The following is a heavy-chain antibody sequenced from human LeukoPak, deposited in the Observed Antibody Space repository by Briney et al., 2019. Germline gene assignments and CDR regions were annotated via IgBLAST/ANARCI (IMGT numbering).Heavy chain of an antibody. D-gene: IGHD3-22*01. CDR3: ARITYYYDSSGYYYVPFDY. V-gene: IGHV4-59*01. CDR2: IYYRGTT. Sequence: SETLSLTCTVSGGAIGSYYWSWIRQPPGKGLEWIGYIYYRGTTNYNPSLKSRVTISVDTSKNQFSLKLSSVTAADTAVYYCARITYYYDSSGYYYVPFDYWGQGTLVTVSS. CDR1: GGAIGSYY. J-gene: IGHJ4*02.